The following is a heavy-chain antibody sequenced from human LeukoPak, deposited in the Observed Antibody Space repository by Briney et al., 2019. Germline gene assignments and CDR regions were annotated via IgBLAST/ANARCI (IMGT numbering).Heavy chain of an antibody. CDR1: GGSISSYY. D-gene: IGHD3-10*01. V-gene: IGHV4-59*01. J-gene: IGHJ3*02. CDR2: IYYSGST. Sequence: SETLSLTCTVSGGSISSYYWSWIRQPPGKGLEWIGYIYYSGSTNYNSSLKSRVTISVDTSKNQFSLKLSSVTAADTAVYYCAGSYYGRAFDIWGQGTMVTVSS. CDR3: AGSYYGRAFDI.